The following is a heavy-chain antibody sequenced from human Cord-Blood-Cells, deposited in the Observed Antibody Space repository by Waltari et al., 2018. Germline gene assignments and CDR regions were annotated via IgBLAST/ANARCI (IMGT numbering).Heavy chain of an antibody. CDR3: ARARWELLLDY. D-gene: IGHD1-26*01. CDR2: INPNSGGT. J-gene: IGHJ4*02. V-gene: IGHV1-2*06. Sequence: WVRQAPGQGLEWMGRINPNSGGTNYAQKFQGRVTMTRDTSISTAYMELSRLRSDDTAVYYCARARWELLLDYWGQGTLVTVSS.